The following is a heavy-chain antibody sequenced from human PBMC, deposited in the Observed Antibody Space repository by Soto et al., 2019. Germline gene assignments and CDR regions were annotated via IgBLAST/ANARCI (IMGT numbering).Heavy chain of an antibody. J-gene: IGHJ4*03. Sequence: GASVKGSCKASGDTFSTYTITWMRRAPGQGLEWMGGIIPRSATSKYAQKFQGRVTITADESTSTVYMELRTLRPEDTAVYYCAREGLVVVPTTVYSYYGYYGVDHCVQGT. CDR2: IIPRSATS. D-gene: IGHD4-17*01. V-gene: IGHV1-69*01. CDR3: AREGLVVVPTTVYSYYGYYGVDH. CDR1: GDTFSTYT.